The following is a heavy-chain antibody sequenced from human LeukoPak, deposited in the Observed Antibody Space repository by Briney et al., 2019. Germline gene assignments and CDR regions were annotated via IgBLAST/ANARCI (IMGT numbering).Heavy chain of an antibody. CDR2: ISGSGGST. J-gene: IGHJ4*02. Sequence: GGSLRLSCAASGFTFSSYAMSWVRQAQGKGLEWVSAISGSGGSTYYADSVKGRFTISRDNSKNTLYLQMNSLRAEDTAVYYCARESQDYGDYSVVYWGQGTLVTVSS. D-gene: IGHD4-17*01. CDR1: GFTFSSYA. V-gene: IGHV3-23*01. CDR3: ARESQDYGDYSVVY.